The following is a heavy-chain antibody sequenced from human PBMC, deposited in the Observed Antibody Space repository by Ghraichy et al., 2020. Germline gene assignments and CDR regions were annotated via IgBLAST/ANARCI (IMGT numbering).Heavy chain of an antibody. CDR3: ARSITMVQGVMFLPDY. D-gene: IGHD3-10*01. Sequence: SVKVSCKASGGTFSSYAISWVRQAPGQGLEWMGGIIPIFGTANYAQKFQGRVTITADESTSTAYMELSSLRSEDTAVYYCARSITMVQGVMFLPDYWGQGTLVTVSS. CDR1: GGTFSSYA. J-gene: IGHJ4*02. CDR2: IIPIFGTA. V-gene: IGHV1-69*13.